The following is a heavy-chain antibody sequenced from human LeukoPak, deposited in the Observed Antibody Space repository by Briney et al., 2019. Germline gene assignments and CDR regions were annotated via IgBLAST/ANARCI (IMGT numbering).Heavy chain of an antibody. J-gene: IGHJ4*02. D-gene: IGHD1-26*01. Sequence: GGSLRLSCAPCGFPFNSYAMIWVRQAPGKGLEWVSAISGSGGSTYYADSVKGRFTISRDNSKNTLYLQMNSLRAEHTAVYYCAKDLVGATHTPLYWGQGTLVTVSS. CDR3: AKDLVGATHTPLY. CDR1: GFPFNSYA. V-gene: IGHV3-23*01. CDR2: ISGSGGST.